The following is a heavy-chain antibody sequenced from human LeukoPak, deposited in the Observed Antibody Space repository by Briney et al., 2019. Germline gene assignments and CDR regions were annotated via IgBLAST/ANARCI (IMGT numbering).Heavy chain of an antibody. D-gene: IGHD3-10*01. CDR1: GFTFSSYG. V-gene: IGHV3-30*18. J-gene: IGHJ4*01. Sequence: GGSLRLSCAASGFTFSSYGMHWVRQAPGKGLEWVAVISYDGSNKYYADSVKGRFTISRDNSKNTLYLQMNSLRAEDTAVYYCSKNPLDYYGSGSYYIGYFDYWGQGTLVNVSS. CDR3: SKNPLDYYGSGSYYIGYFDY. CDR2: ISYDGSNK.